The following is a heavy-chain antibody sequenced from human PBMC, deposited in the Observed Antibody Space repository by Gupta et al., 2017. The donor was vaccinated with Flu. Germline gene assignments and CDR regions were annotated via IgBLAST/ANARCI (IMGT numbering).Heavy chain of an antibody. J-gene: IGHJ4*02. V-gene: IGHV1-24*01. CDR3: ATGELRSFFFDY. D-gene: IGHD1-7*01. CDR2: FDPEDGET. Sequence: QVQLVQSGAEVKKPGASVQVSCKVSGYTLTELSMHWVLQAPGKGLELMGGFDPEDGETSYAQKFQGRVTMTEDTSTDTAYMELSSLRSEDTAVYYCATGELRSFFFDYWGQGTLVTVSS. CDR1: GYTLTELS.